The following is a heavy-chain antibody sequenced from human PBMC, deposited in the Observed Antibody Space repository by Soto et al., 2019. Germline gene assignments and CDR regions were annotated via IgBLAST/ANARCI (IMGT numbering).Heavy chain of an antibody. Sequence: PGGSLRLSCAASGFTFSSYSMNWVRQAPGKGLEWVSSISSSSSYIYYADSVKGRFTISRDNAKNSLYLQMNSLRAEDTAVYYCAKEGVGNSGSYFYYYYYMDVWGKGTTVTVSS. J-gene: IGHJ6*03. CDR1: GFTFSSYS. CDR2: ISSSSSYI. V-gene: IGHV3-21*01. D-gene: IGHD5-12*01. CDR3: AKEGVGNSGSYFYYYYYMDV.